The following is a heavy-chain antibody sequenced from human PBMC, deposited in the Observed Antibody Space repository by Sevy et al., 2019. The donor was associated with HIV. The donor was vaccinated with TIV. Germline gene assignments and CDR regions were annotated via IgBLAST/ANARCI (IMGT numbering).Heavy chain of an antibody. D-gene: IGHD5-12*01. J-gene: IGHJ4*02. V-gene: IGHV4-30-4*02. Sequence: SETLSLTCTVSGGSISNSDSYWSWIRQPPGKGLEWIGYIHYTGGTYYNPFLKSRLAMSVDTSEKQFSLKLSSMAEADTAVYYCASKRGYNHGSFDYWGQGTLVTVSS. CDR3: ASKRGYNHGSFDY. CDR1: GGSISNSDSY. CDR2: IHYTGGT.